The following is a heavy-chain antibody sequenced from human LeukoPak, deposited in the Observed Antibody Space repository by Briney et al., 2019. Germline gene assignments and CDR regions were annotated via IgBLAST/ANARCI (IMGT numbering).Heavy chain of an antibody. J-gene: IGHJ5*02. CDR2: MNPNTGNT. CDR1: VYTFTNYT. CDR3: ARMTYDGSGPNPNWFDP. D-gene: IGHD3-22*01. V-gene: IGHV1-8*01. Sequence: ASVKVSCKASVYTFTNYTINWVRQAPGQGLEWMGWMNPNTGNTGYAQRFQGRITMTRDTSTSAAYMELSSLRSDDPAVYFCARMTYDGSGPNPNWFDPWGQGTLVTVSS.